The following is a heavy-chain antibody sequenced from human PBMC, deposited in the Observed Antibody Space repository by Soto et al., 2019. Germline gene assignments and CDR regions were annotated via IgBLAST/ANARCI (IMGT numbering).Heavy chain of an antibody. J-gene: IGHJ4*02. CDR3: ARDLNYALFDY. CDR2: ISSSSSTI. CDR1: GFTFSSYS. Sequence: EVQLVESGGGLVQPGGSLRLSCAASGFTFSSYSMNWVRQAPGKGLEWVSYISSSSSTIYYADSVKGRFTISRDNAKNSLYLQMNSLRAEYTAVYYCARDLNYALFDYWGQGTLVTVSS. V-gene: IGHV3-48*01. D-gene: IGHD1-7*01.